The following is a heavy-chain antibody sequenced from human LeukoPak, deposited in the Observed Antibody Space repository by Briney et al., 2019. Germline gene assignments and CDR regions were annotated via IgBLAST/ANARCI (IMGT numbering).Heavy chain of an antibody. J-gene: IGHJ6*02. Sequence: KPGRSLRLSCAASGFTFSSYGMHWVRQAPGKGLEWVAVIWYDGSNKYYADSVKGRFTISRDNSKNTLYLQMNSLRAEDTAVYYCARGFVVVGYVVRYYYYGMDVWGQGTTVTVSS. CDR3: ARGFVVVGYVVRYYYYGMDV. D-gene: IGHD2-15*01. CDR1: GFTFSSYG. CDR2: IWYDGSNK. V-gene: IGHV3-33*01.